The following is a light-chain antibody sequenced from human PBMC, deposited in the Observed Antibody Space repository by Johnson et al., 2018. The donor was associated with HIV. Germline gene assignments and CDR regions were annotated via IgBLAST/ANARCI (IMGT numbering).Light chain of an antibody. V-gene: IGLV1-51*02. J-gene: IGLJ1*01. Sequence: QSVLTQAPSVSAAPGQKVTISCSGSSSNIGNNYVSWYQQLPGTAPKLLIYEKNKRPSGIPDRFSASKSGTSATLDITGLQTGDEADYYCGTWDSSLGAHYVFGSGTEVTVL. CDR3: GTWDSSLGAHYV. CDR2: EKN. CDR1: SSNIGNNY.